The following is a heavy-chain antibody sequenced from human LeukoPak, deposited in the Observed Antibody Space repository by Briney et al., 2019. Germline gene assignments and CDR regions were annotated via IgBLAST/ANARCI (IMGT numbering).Heavy chain of an antibody. Sequence: TGGSLRLSCAASGFTFSSYSMNWVRQAPGKGLEWVSYISSSSSTIYYADSVKGRFTISRDNAKNSLYLQMNNLRAEDTAVYYCARDRNIGYSEWHDAFDIWGQGTMVTVSS. V-gene: IGHV3-48*01. D-gene: IGHD6-13*01. CDR1: GFTFSSYS. J-gene: IGHJ3*02. CDR3: ARDRNIGYSEWHDAFDI. CDR2: ISSSSSTI.